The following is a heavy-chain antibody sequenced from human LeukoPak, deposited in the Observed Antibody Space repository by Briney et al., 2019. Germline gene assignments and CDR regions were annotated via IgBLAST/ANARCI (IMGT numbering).Heavy chain of an antibody. J-gene: IGHJ3*02. CDR3: ARRRRYYYDSSGSDAFDI. D-gene: IGHD3-22*01. Sequence: GASVKVSCKASGGTFSSYAISWVRQAPGQGLEWMGGIIPIFGTANYAQKFQGRVTITADESTSTAYMELSSLRSEDTAVYYCARRRRYYYDSSGSDAFDIWGQGTMVTVSS. CDR2: IIPIFGTA. CDR1: GGTFSSYA. V-gene: IGHV1-69*01.